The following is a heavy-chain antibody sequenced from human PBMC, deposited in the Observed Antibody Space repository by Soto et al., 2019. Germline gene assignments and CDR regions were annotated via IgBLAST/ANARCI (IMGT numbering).Heavy chain of an antibody. CDR2: IYSGGST. Sequence: GGSLRLSCAASGFTVSSNYMSWVRQAPGKGLEWVSVIYSGGSTYYADSVKGRFTISRDNSKNTLYLQMNSLRAEDTAVYYCARSQKTALRYFDYWGQGTLVTVSS. CDR1: GFTVSSNY. D-gene: IGHD3-9*01. V-gene: IGHV3-53*01. CDR3: ARSQKTALRYFDY. J-gene: IGHJ4*02.